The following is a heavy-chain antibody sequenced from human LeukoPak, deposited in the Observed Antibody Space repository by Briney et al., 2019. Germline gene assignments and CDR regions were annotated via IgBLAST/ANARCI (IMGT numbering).Heavy chain of an antibody. V-gene: IGHV3-21*01. J-gene: IGHJ6*03. CDR2: ISGSSSYI. Sequence: GGSLRLSCVASGVTFSNDWMSWVRQAPGKGLEWVSSISGSSSYIYYADSVKGRFTISRDDAKNSLYLQMNSLRAEDTAVYYCARAPLLRYFDWLGNYMDVWGKGTTVTVSS. CDR1: GVTFSNDW. D-gene: IGHD3-9*01. CDR3: ARAPLLRYFDWLGNYMDV.